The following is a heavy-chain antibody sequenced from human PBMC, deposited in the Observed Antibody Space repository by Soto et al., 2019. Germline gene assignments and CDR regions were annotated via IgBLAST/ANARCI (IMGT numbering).Heavy chain of an antibody. V-gene: IGHV1-3*01. CDR2: INAGNGKT. Sequence: ASVKVSCKASGYTFTNYAIHWVRQAPGQRLEWMGWINAGNGKTKYSQNFQGRVTITTDKSTSTVDMEVSSLRSDDTAVYYCAREGFVLVPTTVNSDYYYYAMDVWGQGTTVTVSS. CDR3: AREGFVLVPTTVNSDYYYYAMDV. CDR1: GYTFTNYA. J-gene: IGHJ6*02. D-gene: IGHD2-2*01.